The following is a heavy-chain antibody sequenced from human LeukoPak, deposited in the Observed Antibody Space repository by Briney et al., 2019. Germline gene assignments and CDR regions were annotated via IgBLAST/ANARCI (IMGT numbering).Heavy chain of an antibody. D-gene: IGHD6-19*01. CDR2: INHSGST. Sequence: PSETLSLTCAVYGGSFSGYYWSWIRQPPGKGLEWIGEINHSGSTNYNPSLKSRVTISVDTSKNQFSLKLSSVTAADTAVYYCARGREFRLGVRYFDYWGQGTLVTVSS. V-gene: IGHV4-34*01. J-gene: IGHJ4*02. CDR3: ARGREFRLGVRYFDY. CDR1: GGSFSGYY.